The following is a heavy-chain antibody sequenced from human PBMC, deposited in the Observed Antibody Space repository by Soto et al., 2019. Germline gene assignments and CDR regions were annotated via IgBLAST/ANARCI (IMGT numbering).Heavy chain of an antibody. CDR3: ARARHGGLLAFDM. CDR2: IHSSGST. CDR1: GGSIRSGDYY. D-gene: IGHD2-21*01. J-gene: IGHJ3*02. V-gene: IGHV4-30-4*01. Sequence: SETLSLTCTVSGGSIRSGDYYWSWIRQPPGKGLEWIGYIHSSGSTEYNPSLTCRVTVSLDTSKNQVSLKLSSVPAADTAVTYRARARHGGLLAFDMWGQGTMATVSS.